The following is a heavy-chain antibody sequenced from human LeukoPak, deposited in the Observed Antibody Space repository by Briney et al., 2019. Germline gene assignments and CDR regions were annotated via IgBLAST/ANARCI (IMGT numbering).Heavy chain of an antibody. CDR3: ARDLVLYGDY. V-gene: IGHV3-21*01. D-gene: IGHD4-17*01. CDR1: GFTFSRYS. Sequence: GGSLRLSCAASGFTFSRYSMNWVRQAPGKGLEWVSSITSSSYIYFPYSVKGPFTISRDNAKNSLYLQMNSLRADDTAVYYCARDLVLYGDYWGQGTLVTVSS. J-gene: IGHJ4*02. CDR2: ITSSSYI.